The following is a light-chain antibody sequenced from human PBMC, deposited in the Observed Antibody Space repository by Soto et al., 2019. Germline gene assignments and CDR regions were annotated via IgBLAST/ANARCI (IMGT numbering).Light chain of an antibody. CDR1: SSDVGGYNY. CDR2: EVS. Sequence: QSVLTQPASVSGSPGQSITISCTGTSSDVGGYNYVSWYQQHPGKVPKLMIYEVSNRHSGVSYRFSGSKSGNTASLTISGLQAEDEADYYCSSHTSTNTRVFGTGTKVTVL. CDR3: SSHTSTNTRV. V-gene: IGLV2-14*01. J-gene: IGLJ1*01.